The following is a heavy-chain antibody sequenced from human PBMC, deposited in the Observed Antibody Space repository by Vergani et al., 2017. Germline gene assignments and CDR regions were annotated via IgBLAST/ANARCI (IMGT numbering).Heavy chain of an antibody. CDR3: ARESLWFGELRY. CDR1: GGPISSSSYY. V-gene: IGHV4-39*07. J-gene: IGHJ4*02. CDR2: IYYSGST. D-gene: IGHD3-10*01. Sequence: QLQLQESGPGLVKPSETLSLTCTVSGGPISSSSYYWGWIRQPPGKGLEWIGSIYYSGSTYYNPSLKSRMTISVDTSKNQFSLKLSSVTAADTAVYYCARESLWFGELRYWGQGTLVTVSS.